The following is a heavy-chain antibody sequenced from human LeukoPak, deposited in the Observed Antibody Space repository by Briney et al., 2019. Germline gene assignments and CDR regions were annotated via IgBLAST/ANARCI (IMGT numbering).Heavy chain of an antibody. J-gene: IGHJ4*02. CDR3: VLESGGTLRY. D-gene: IGHD2-15*01. CDR2: LSGSGGST. Sequence: GGSLRLSCAASGFTFSSYGMSWVRQAPGKGLEWVSALSGSGGSTYYAASVKGRFTISRDNSKNTLHLQMIGLRAEDTAVYYCVLESGGTLRYWGRGSLVTVSS. V-gene: IGHV3-23*01. CDR1: GFTFSSYG.